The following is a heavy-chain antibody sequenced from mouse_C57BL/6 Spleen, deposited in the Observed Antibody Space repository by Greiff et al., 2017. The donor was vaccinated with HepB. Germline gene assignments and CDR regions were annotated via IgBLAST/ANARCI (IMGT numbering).Heavy chain of an antibody. J-gene: IGHJ2*01. Sequence: EVKLVESGGGLVKPGGSLKLSCAASGFTFSDYGMHWVRQAPEKGLEWVAYISSGISTIYYAETVKGRFTISRDNAKNTLFLQMTSLRSEDTAMYYCASIYYGYDGDGYYFDYWGQGTTLTVSS. V-gene: IGHV5-17*01. CDR1: GFTFSDYG. CDR3: ASIYYGYDGDGYYFDY. CDR2: ISSGISTI. D-gene: IGHD2-2*01.